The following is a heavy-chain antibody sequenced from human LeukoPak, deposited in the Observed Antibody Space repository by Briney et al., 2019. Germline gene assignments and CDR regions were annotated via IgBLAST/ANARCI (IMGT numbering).Heavy chain of an antibody. J-gene: IGHJ5*02. CDR1: GYTFTSYA. Sequence: ASVKVSCKASGYTFTSYAMHWVRQAPGQRLEWMGWINAGNGNTKYSQKSQGRVTITRDTSASTAYMELSSLRSEDTAVYYCARDLAGSSWRFDPWGQGTLVTVSS. V-gene: IGHV1-3*01. CDR3: ARDLAGSSWRFDP. D-gene: IGHD6-13*01. CDR2: INAGNGNT.